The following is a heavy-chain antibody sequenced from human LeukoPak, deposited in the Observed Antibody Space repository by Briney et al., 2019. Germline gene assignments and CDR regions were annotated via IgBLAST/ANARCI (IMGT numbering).Heavy chain of an antibody. CDR2: IFYSGRT. CDR3: ARGQKYRNGYTVTELGSGYFDY. Sequence: SETLSLTCTISGGSISSYYWSWIRQPPGKGLEWIGYIFYSGRTNYNPSLKSRVTISVDTSKNQFSLTLSSVTAADTAVYYCARGQKYRNGYTVTELGSGYFDYWGQGTLVTVSS. J-gene: IGHJ4*02. D-gene: IGHD5-18*01. V-gene: IGHV4-59*01. CDR1: GGSISSYY.